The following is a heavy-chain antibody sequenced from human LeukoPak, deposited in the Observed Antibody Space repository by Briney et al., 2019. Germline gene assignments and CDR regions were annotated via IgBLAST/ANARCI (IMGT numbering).Heavy chain of an antibody. CDR2: ISGGGGST. V-gene: IGHV3-23*01. Sequence: PGGSLRLSCAASGFTFTSYSMNWVRQAPGEGLEWVSTISGGGGSTYYADSVKGRFTISRDNAKNSLYLQMNSLRAEDTAVYYCARAADYWGQGTLVTVSS. CDR1: GFTFTSYS. J-gene: IGHJ4*02. CDR3: ARAADY.